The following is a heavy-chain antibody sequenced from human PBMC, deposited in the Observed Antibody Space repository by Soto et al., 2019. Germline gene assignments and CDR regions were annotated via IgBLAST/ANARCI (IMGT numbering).Heavy chain of an antibody. CDR3: ARDSAYSSSSKLIVIAAAGTLDP. Sequence: SPTLSLTCAISGDSVSSNSAAWNWIRQSPSRGLEWLGRTYYRSKWYNDYAVSVKSRITINPDTSKNQFSLQLNSVTPEYTAVYYCARDSAYSSSSKLIVIAAAGTLDPWGQGTLVTVSS. V-gene: IGHV6-1*01. D-gene: IGHD6-13*01. CDR1: GDSVSSNSAA. CDR2: TYYRSKWYN. J-gene: IGHJ5*02.